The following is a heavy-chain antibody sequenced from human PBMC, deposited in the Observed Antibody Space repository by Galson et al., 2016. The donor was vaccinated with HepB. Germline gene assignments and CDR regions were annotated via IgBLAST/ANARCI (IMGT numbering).Heavy chain of an antibody. CDR2: INPSGGSA. CDR1: GYTFTSYH. D-gene: IGHD4/OR15-4a*01. Sequence: SVKVSCKASGYTFTSYHIQWVRQAPGQGPEWMGMINPSGGSATFAQKFQGRVTLTSDTSTSTVHMELGSLTSEDTAVYYCARDARDNSGAGTIDWGQGTLVTVSS. CDR3: ARDARDNSGAGTID. V-gene: IGHV1-46*01. J-gene: IGHJ4*02.